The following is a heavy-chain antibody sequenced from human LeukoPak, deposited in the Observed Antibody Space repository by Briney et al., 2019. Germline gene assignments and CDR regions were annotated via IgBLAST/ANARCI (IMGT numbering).Heavy chain of an antibody. CDR1: GFIFSSDW. Sequence: GGSLRLSCSATGFIFSSDWMKWVRQAPGKGLEWVATIKQDGSAKHYGDSVKGRFTISRDNAKNTLYLEMNTLRAEDTAVYYCATGEGHWGQGTLVTVSS. CDR2: IKQDGSAK. D-gene: IGHD2-21*01. V-gene: IGHV3-7*01. J-gene: IGHJ4*02. CDR3: ATGEGH.